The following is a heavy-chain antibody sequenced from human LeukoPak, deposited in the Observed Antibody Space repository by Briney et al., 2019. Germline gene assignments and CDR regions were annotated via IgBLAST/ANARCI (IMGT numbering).Heavy chain of an antibody. Sequence: SVKLSCKASGYTFTGYYMHWVRHAPGQGHEWMGWINPNSGGTSYAQKFQGRVTMTRDTSISTAYMELSRLRSDDTAVYYCARERADYGDYNLDYWGQGTLVTVSS. CDR2: INPNSGGT. CDR3: ARERADYGDYNLDY. J-gene: IGHJ4*02. CDR1: GYTFTGYY. D-gene: IGHD4-17*01. V-gene: IGHV1-2*02.